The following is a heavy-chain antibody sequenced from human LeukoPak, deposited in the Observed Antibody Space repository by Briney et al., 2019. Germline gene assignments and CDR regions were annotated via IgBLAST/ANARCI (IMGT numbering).Heavy chain of an antibody. CDR1: GGTFSSYA. J-gene: IGHJ6*03. CDR2: IIPIFGTA. CDR3: ARFPDYYGSGSYYYYYMDV. Sequence: VASVKVSCKASGGTFSSYAVSWVRQAPGQGLEWMGGIIPIFGTANYAQKFQGRVTITADESTSTAYMELRSLRSDDTAVYYCARFPDYYGSGSYYYYYMDVWGKGTTVTISS. V-gene: IGHV1-69*13. D-gene: IGHD3-10*01.